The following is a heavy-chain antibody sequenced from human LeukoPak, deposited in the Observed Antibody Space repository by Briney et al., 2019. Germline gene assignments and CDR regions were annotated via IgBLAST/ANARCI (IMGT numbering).Heavy chain of an antibody. CDR1: GYTFTNYA. V-gene: IGHV1-2*02. CDR2: INPNSGGT. CDR3: ARSHQLLRGGFDY. Sequence: ASVKVSCKAAGYTFTNYAMNWVRQAPGQGLEWMGWINPNSGGTNYAQKFQGRVTMTRDTSISTAYMELSRLRSDDTAVYYCARSHQLLRGGFDYWGQGTLVTVSS. J-gene: IGHJ4*02. D-gene: IGHD2-2*01.